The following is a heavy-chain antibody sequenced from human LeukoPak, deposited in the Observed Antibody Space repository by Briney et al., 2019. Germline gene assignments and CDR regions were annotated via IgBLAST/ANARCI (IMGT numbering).Heavy chain of an antibody. J-gene: IGHJ4*02. CDR3: ARGYSSSDDFDY. CDR1: GFTFSSYD. Sequence: GGSLRLSCAASGFTFSSYDMHWVRQATGKGLEWVSAIGTAGDTYYPGSVKGRFTISRENAMNSLYLQMNSLRAEDTAVYYCARGYSSSDDFDYWGQGTLVTVSS. CDR2: IGTAGDT. V-gene: IGHV3-13*01. D-gene: IGHD6-13*01.